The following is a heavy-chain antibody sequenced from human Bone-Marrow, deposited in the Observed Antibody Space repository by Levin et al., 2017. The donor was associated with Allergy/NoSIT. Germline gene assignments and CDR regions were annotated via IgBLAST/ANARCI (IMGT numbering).Heavy chain of an antibody. Sequence: HAGGSLRLSCAASGFIFSNYVMSWVRQAPGQGLEWVARIGGSGASTSYAESVKGRFTITRDNSKSTLYLQMSSLRAEDTAVYYCSKVKSGGGWAIVDDAFDIWGQGTMVIVSS. V-gene: IGHV3-23*01. J-gene: IGHJ3*02. CDR3: SKVKSGGGWAIVDDAFDI. D-gene: IGHD2-15*01. CDR1: GFIFSNYV. CDR2: IGGSGAST.